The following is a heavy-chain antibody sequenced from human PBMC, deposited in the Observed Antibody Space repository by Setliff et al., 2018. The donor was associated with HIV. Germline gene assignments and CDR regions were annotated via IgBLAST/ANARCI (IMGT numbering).Heavy chain of an antibody. J-gene: IGHJ6*03. Sequence: ASVKVSCKASGYTFTSYGISWVRQAPGQGLEWMGWISAYNGNTNHAQKLQGRVTMTTDTSTSTAYMELRSLRSDDTAVYYCARALIYCTNGVCYHYYYMDVWGKGTTVTSP. CDR2: ISAYNGNT. CDR3: ARALIYCTNGVCYHYYYMDV. CDR1: GYTFTSYG. V-gene: IGHV1-18*01. D-gene: IGHD2-8*01.